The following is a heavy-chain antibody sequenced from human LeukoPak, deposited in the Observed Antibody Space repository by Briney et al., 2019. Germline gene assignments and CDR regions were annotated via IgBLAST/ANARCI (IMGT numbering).Heavy chain of an antibody. J-gene: IGHJ3*02. CDR1: GFTISGYY. CDR2: ISSSGSTI. D-gene: IGHD1-26*01. Sequence: WGSLRLSCAASGFTISGYYMSWVRQAPGKGLEWVSYISSSGSTIYYADSVKGRFTISRDNAKNSLYLQMNSLRAEDTAVYYCGSLAVGAYDAFDIWGQGTMVSVSS. CDR3: GSLAVGAYDAFDI. V-gene: IGHV3-11*04.